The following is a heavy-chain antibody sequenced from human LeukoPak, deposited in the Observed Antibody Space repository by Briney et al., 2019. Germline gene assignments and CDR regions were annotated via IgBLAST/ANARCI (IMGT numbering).Heavy chain of an antibody. CDR3: AKDFNQYGDD. J-gene: IGHJ4*02. CDR1: GFSFSSYA. CDR2: IGGSGVST. V-gene: IGHV3-23*01. D-gene: IGHD4-17*01. Sequence: PGGSLRLSCASSGFSFSSYAMIWVRQAPGKGLEWVSGIGGSGVSTYYADSVKGRFTISRDNSKNTLYLQMNSLRAEDTATYYCAKDFNQYGDDWGQGTLVTVSS.